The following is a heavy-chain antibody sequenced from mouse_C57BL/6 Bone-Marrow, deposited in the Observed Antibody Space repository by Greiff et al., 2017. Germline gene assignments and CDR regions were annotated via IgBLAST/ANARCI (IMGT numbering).Heavy chain of an antibody. J-gene: IGHJ3*01. V-gene: IGHV2-2*01. CDR3: ARRPSPFAY. CDR1: GFSLTSYG. CDR2: IWSGGST. Sequence: VKLEESGPGLVQPSQSLSITCTASGFSLTSYGVHWVRQSPGKGLEWLGVIWSGGSTDYNAAFISRLSISKDNSKCQVFFKMNSLQAYDTAIYYCARRPSPFAYWGQGTLVTVSA.